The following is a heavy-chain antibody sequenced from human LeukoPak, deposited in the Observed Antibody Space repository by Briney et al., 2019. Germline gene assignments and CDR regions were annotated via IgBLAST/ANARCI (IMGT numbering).Heavy chain of an antibody. D-gene: IGHD4-11*01. CDR3: ARGYSYYFDY. CDR1: GGSISSYY. Sequence: SETLSLTCTVSGGSISSYYWSWVRQPPGKGLEWIGYIYYSGSTNYNPSLKSRVTISVDTSKNQFSLKLSSVTAADTAVYYCARGYSYYFDYWGQGTLVTVSS. V-gene: IGHV4-59*01. CDR2: IYYSGST. J-gene: IGHJ4*02.